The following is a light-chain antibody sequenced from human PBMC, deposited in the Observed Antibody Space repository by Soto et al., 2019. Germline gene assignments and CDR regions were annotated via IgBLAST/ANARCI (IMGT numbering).Light chain of an antibody. J-gene: IGKJ1*01. CDR2: DAS. CDR3: QQYNSFSRT. Sequence: DIQMTQSPSTLSASVGDRVTITCRASQSISSWLAWYQQKPGKVPKLLIYDASSLKSGVPSRFSGSGSGTEFTLTISSLQPDDFATYYCQQYNSFSRTFGQGTKVDIK. CDR1: QSISSW. V-gene: IGKV1-5*01.